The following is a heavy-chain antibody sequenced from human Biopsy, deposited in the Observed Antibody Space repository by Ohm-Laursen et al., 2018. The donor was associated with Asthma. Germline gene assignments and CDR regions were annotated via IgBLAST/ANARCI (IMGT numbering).Heavy chain of an antibody. Sequence: TLSLTCTVSGGSINIGDYYWSWIRQHPVKGLEWIGYIYYSGSTYYNPSLKSRVSMSLDTSKNQFSLKLSSVTAADTAVYYCARGPPVDREDWGQGTLVTVSS. CDR1: GGSINIGDYY. CDR3: ARGPPVDRED. J-gene: IGHJ4*02. CDR2: IYYSGST. D-gene: IGHD5-24*01. V-gene: IGHV4-31*03.